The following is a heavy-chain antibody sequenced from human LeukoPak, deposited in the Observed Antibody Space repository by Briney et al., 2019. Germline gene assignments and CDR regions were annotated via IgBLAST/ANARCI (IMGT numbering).Heavy chain of an antibody. J-gene: IGHJ4*02. V-gene: IGHV4-4*07. CDR3: ARRAYSSGFDYIDY. Sequence: KPSETLSLTCTVSGGSISNYYWNWIRQPAGKRLEWIGRIYTSGSTNYNPSLKSRVTISVDTSKSQFSLKLSSVIAADTAVYYCARRAYSSGFDYIDYWGQGTLVTVSS. D-gene: IGHD6-19*01. CDR2: IYTSGST. CDR1: GGSISNYY.